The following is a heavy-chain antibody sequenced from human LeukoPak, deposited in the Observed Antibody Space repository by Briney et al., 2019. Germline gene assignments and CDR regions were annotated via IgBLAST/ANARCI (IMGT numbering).Heavy chain of an antibody. CDR2: MSVSSGLI. V-gene: IGHV3-21*01. J-gene: IGHJ4*02. CDR1: GFTFSRYS. D-gene: IGHD6-6*01. Sequence: KPGGSLRLSCAASGFTFSRYSMNWVRQAPGKGLEWVSSMSVSSGLIYYADSVKGRFTVSRDNAKNSLYLQMNSLRAEDTAVYYCARALEYSSTGAGYCVQGTLVTVSS. CDR3: ARALEYSSTGAGY.